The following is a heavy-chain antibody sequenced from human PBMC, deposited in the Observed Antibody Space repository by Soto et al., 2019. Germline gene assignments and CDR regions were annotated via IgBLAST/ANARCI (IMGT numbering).Heavy chain of an antibody. J-gene: IGHJ4*02. Sequence: EVQLVESGGGLVQPGGSLKLSCAASGFTLSGSAIHWVRQASGKGLEWVGRIRSKANSYATAYAASVKGRFTISRDDSKNTAYLPMNSLKTEDTAVYYCTINGYTNYDPDYWGQGTLVTVSS. V-gene: IGHV3-73*02. CDR2: IRSKANSYAT. D-gene: IGHD3-3*01. CDR1: GFTLSGSA. CDR3: TINGYTNYDPDY.